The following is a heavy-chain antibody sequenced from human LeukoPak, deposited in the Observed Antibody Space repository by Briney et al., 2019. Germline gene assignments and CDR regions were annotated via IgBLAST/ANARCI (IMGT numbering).Heavy chain of an antibody. CDR2: IYPGGNT. V-gene: IGHV4-4*07. CDR3: ARERTGFAEFDY. J-gene: IGHJ4*02. CDR1: GDSLSSFY. Sequence: KASETLSLTCTVSGDSLSSFYWSWIRQPAGKGLEWIGRIYPGGNTDYDPSPKSRVTVSGDTAKNQFSLRLTSVTAADTAVYFCARERTGFAEFDYWGRGILVTVSS.